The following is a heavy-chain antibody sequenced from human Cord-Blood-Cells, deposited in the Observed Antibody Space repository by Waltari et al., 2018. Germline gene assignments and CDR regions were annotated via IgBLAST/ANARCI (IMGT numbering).Heavy chain of an antibody. Sequence: QVQLVQSGAEVKKPGASVKVSCKASGYTFTSYAIHWVRQAPGQRLEWMGWINAGNGNTKYSQKFQGRVTITRDTSASTAYMELSSLRSEDTAVYYCARTDSSSSVDYYYGMDVWGQGTTVTVSS. D-gene: IGHD6-6*01. J-gene: IGHJ6*02. CDR3: ARTDSSSSVDYYYGMDV. V-gene: IGHV1-3*01. CDR2: INAGNGNT. CDR1: GYTFTSYA.